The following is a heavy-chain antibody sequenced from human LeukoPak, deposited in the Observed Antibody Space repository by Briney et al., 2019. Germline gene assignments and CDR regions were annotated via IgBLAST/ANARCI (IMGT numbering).Heavy chain of an antibody. D-gene: IGHD1-26*01. V-gene: IGHV1-69*06. CDR1: GGTFSSYA. CDR3: ARGGSPEYYYYYMDV. CDR2: IIPIFGTA. J-gene: IGHJ6*03. Sequence: ASVKLSCKASGGTFSSYAISWVRQAPGQGLEWIGGIIPIFGTANYAQKFQGRVTITVDKSTSTAYMELSSMRSEDTAVYYCARGGSPEYYYYYMDVWGKGTTVTVSS.